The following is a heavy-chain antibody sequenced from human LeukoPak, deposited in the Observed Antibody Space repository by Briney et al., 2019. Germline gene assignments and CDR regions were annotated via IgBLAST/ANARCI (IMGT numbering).Heavy chain of an antibody. V-gene: IGHV3-21*01. Sequence: GGSLRLSCAASGFTFSSYSMNWVRQAPGKGLEWVSSISSSSSYIYYADSVKGRFTVSRDNAKNSLYLQMNSLRAEDTAVYYCARDQIVGAMDYWGQGTLVTVSS. CDR3: ARDQIVGAMDY. D-gene: IGHD1-26*01. CDR2: ISSSSSYI. J-gene: IGHJ4*02. CDR1: GFTFSSYS.